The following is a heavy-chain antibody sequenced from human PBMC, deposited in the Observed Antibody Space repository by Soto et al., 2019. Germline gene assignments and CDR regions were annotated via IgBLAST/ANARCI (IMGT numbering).Heavy chain of an antibody. V-gene: IGHV3-53*04. CDR2: IYSGGST. CDR1: GFTVSSNY. Sequence: EVQLVESGGGLVQPGGSLRLSCAASGFTVSSNYMSWVRQAPGKGLEWVSVIYSGGSTYYADSVKGRFTISRHNSKNTLYLQMNRLRAEATAVYYCARGPGGGFVDYWGQGTLVTVSS. D-gene: IGHD2-15*01. CDR3: ARGPGGGFVDY. J-gene: IGHJ4*02.